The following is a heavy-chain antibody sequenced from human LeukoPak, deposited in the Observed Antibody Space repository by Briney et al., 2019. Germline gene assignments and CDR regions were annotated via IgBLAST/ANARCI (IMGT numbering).Heavy chain of an antibody. D-gene: IGHD1-14*01. Sequence: GGSLRLSCAASGFTFSGHWMSWVRQAPGKGLEWVANINQGGSDKYYVDSVKGRFTISRDNANNLLYLQMNSLRGEDTAVYYCTRDRSRAEDDWGQGALVTVSS. J-gene: IGHJ4*02. CDR2: INQGGSDK. CDR1: GFTFSGHW. V-gene: IGHV3-7*01. CDR3: TRDRSRAEDD.